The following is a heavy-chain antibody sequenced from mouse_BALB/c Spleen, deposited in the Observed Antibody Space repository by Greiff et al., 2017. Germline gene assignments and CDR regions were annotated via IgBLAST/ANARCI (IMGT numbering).Heavy chain of an antibody. CDR2: INPSSGYT. V-gene: IGHV1-4*01. Sequence: VQVVESGAELARPGASVKMSCKASGYTFTSYTMHWVKQRPGQGLEWIGYINPSSGYTNYNQKFKDKATLTADKSSSTAYMQLSSLTSEDSAVYYCSRIERITASYYAMDYWGQGTSVTVSS. CDR3: SRIERITASYYAMDY. CDR1: GYTFTSYT. D-gene: IGHD2-4*01. J-gene: IGHJ4*01.